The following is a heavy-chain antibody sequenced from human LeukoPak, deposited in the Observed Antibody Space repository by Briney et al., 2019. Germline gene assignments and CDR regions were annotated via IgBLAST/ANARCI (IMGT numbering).Heavy chain of an antibody. CDR2: IKQDGSEK. J-gene: IGHJ3*02. V-gene: IGHV3-7*01. Sequence: GGSLRLSCAASGFTFSSYYMSWVRQAPGKGLEWVANIKQDGSEKYYVDSVKGRFTISRDNAKNSLYLEMNSLRAEDTAVYYCXPGGVVTSDVFDIWGQGTMVTVSS. CDR1: GFTFSSYY. CDR3: XPGGVVTSDVFDI. D-gene: IGHD3-16*01.